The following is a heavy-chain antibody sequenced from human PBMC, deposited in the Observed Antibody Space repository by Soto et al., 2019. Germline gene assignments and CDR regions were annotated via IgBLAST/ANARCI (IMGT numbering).Heavy chain of an antibody. Sequence: QVRLLQSGAEVQKSGASVRVSCKASGYTFTAYYIHWVRQAPGQGLEWMGWINPETGGTDYAQKFQAWVAMTRATSITTAYMALTSLKTNDTAVYYCARAVGGDGSSWYRGACDSWGQGTLVTVSS. V-gene: IGHV1-2*04. CDR3: ARAVGGDGSSWYRGACDS. CDR1: GYTFTAYY. CDR2: INPETGGT. D-gene: IGHD6-13*01. J-gene: IGHJ4*02.